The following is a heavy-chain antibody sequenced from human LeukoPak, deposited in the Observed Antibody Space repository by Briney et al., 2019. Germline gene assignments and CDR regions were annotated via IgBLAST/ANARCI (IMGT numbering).Heavy chain of an antibody. CDR3: ARGRYYDFWSGYYKGARFDY. Sequence: SETLSLTCAVYGGSFSGYYWSWIRQPPGKGLEWIGEINHSGSTNYNPSLKSRVTISVDTSKNQFSLKLSSVTAADTAVYYCARGRYYDFWSGYYKGARFDYWGQGTLVTVSS. J-gene: IGHJ4*02. D-gene: IGHD3-3*01. CDR2: INHSGST. CDR1: GGSFSGYY. V-gene: IGHV4-34*01.